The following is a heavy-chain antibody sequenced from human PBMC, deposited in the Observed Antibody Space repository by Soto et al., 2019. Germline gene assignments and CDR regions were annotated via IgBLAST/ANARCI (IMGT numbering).Heavy chain of an antibody. V-gene: IGHV3-23*01. Sequence: GGSLRLSCAASAFTFSSYAMTWVRQSPGKGLEWVSTISSSGASTYYADSVKGRFTISRDNSKNTLYLQMNSLRAEDTAVYYCARDTGCSSTSCYLYYYYYYGMDVWGQGTTVTSP. CDR3: ARDTGCSSTSCYLYYYYYYGMDV. CDR1: AFTFSSYA. J-gene: IGHJ6*02. D-gene: IGHD2-2*01. CDR2: ISSSGAST.